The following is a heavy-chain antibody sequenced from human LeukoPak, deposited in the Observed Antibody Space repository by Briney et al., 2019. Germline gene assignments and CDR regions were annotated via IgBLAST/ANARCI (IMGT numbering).Heavy chain of an antibody. V-gene: IGHV1-2*02. Sequence: ASVKVSCKASGYTFIGYYMHWVRQAPGQGLEWMGWINPNSGGTNYAQKFQGRVTMTRDTSISTAYMELSRLRSDDTAVYYCARGPMVRGAWFDPWGQGTLVTVSS. D-gene: IGHD3-10*01. CDR1: GYTFIGYY. CDR2: INPNSGGT. CDR3: ARGPMVRGAWFDP. J-gene: IGHJ5*02.